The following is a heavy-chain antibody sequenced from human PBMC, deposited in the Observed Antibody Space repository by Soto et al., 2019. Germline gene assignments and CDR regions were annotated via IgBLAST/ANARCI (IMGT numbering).Heavy chain of an antibody. V-gene: IGHV3-21*01. CDR2: ISSSSSYI. CDR3: ARVLGCSSTSCYHDAFDI. J-gene: IGHJ3*02. D-gene: IGHD2-2*01. CDR1: GFTFSSYS. Sequence: PGGSLRLSCEASGFTFSSYSMNWVRQGPGKGLEWVSSISSSSSYIYYADSVKGRFTISRDNAKNSLYLQMNSLRAEDTAVYYCARVLGCSSTSCYHDAFDIWGQGTMVTVS.